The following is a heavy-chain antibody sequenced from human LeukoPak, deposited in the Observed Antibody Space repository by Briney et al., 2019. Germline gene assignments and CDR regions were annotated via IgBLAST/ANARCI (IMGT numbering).Heavy chain of an antibody. J-gene: IGHJ4*02. D-gene: IGHD5-18*01. CDR2: IRYDGSNK. CDR1: GFTFSSHG. CDR3: AKDLYSYSFKPFFDY. V-gene: IGHV3-30*02. Sequence: GGSLRLSCAASGFTFSSHGMHWVRQAPGKGLEWVAFIRYDGSNKYYADSVKGRFTISRDNSKNTLYLQMNSLRAEDTAVYYCAKDLYSYSFKPFFDYWGQGTLVTVSS.